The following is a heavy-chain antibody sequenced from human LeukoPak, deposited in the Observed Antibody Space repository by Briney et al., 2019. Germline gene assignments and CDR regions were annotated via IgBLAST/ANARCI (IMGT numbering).Heavy chain of an antibody. CDR3: ARDSGSWDYYDSSGYQYFQH. Sequence: PSQTLSLTCTVSGGSISSGSYYWSWIRQPAGKGLEWIGRIYTSGSTNYNPSLKSRVTISVDTSKNQFSLKLSSVTAADTAVYYCARDSGSWDYYDSSGYQYFQHWGQGTQVTVSS. CDR2: IYTSGST. V-gene: IGHV4-61*02. D-gene: IGHD3-22*01. CDR1: GGSISSGSYY. J-gene: IGHJ1*01.